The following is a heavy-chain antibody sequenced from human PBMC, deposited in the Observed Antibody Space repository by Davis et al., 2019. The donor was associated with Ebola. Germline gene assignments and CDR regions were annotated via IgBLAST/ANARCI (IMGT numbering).Heavy chain of an antibody. J-gene: IGHJ4*02. CDR2: IYYSGST. D-gene: IGHD4-23*01. CDR3: ASLTVVTSIDY. Sequence: MPSETLSLTCTVPGGSVSSGSYYWNWIRQPPGKGLEWIGYIYYSGSTNYNPSLKSRVTISVDTSKNQFSLKLSSVTAADTAVYYCASLTVVTSIDYWGQGTLVTVSS. CDR1: GGSVSSGSYY. V-gene: IGHV4-61*01.